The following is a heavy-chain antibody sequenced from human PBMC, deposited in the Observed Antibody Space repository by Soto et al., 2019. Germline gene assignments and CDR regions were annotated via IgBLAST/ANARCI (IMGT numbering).Heavy chain of an antibody. CDR3: ARLAAGGSGKYYYYYMDV. CDR2: IYYSGST. Sequence: QLQLQESGPGLVKPSETLSLTCSVSGGSISSRNYYWGWIRQPPGKGLEWIGSIYYSGSTYFNPSLTSGVTISVDTSKNQFSLKLSSVTAADTAVYYCARLAAGGSGKYYYYYMDVWGKGTTVTVSS. CDR1: GGSISSRNYY. D-gene: IGHD3-10*01. V-gene: IGHV4-39*01. J-gene: IGHJ6*03.